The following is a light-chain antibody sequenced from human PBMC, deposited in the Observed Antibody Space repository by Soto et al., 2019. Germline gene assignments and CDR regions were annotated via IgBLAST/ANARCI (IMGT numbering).Light chain of an antibody. J-gene: IGLJ1*01. Sequence: QSALTQPASVSGSPGQSITIPCTGTSSDVGGHNYVSWYQHHPGKAPKLMIYDGTNRPSGVSDRFSGSKSGNTASLTISGLQAEDEADYYCSSYTSITTFYVFGTGTKLTVL. CDR2: DGT. V-gene: IGLV2-14*03. CDR1: SSDVGGHNY. CDR3: SSYTSITTFYV.